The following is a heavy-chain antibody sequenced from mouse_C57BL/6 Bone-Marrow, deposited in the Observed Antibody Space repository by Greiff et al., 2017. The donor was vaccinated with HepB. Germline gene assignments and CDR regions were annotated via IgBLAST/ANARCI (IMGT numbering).Heavy chain of an antibody. CDR1: GYTFTNYW. CDR2: IYPGGGYT. D-gene: IGHD1-1*01. V-gene: IGHV1-63*01. J-gene: IGHJ1*03. Sequence: QVQLKQSGAELVRPGTSVKMSCKASGYTFTNYWIGWAKQRPGHGLEWIGDIYPGGGYTNYNEKFKGKATLTADKSSSTAYMQFSSLTSEDSAIYYCARGFYYYYGSSPYFDVWGTGTTVTVSS. CDR3: ARGFYYYYGSSPYFDV.